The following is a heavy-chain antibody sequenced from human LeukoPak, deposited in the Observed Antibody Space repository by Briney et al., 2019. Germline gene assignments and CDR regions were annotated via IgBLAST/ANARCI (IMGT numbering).Heavy chain of an antibody. V-gene: IGHV3-30-3*01. CDR2: ISYDGSNK. CDR3: ARAYCGGDCYPPQPGDY. D-gene: IGHD2-21*02. CDR1: GFTFSSYA. Sequence: GGSLRLSCAAFGFTFSSYAMHWVRQAPGKGLEWVAVISYDGSNKYYADSVKGRFTISRDNSKNTLYLQMNSLRAEDTAVYYCARAYCGGDCYPPQPGDYWGQGTLVTVSS. J-gene: IGHJ4*02.